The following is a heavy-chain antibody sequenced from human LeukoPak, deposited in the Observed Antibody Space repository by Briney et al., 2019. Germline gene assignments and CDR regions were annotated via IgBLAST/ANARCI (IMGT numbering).Heavy chain of an antibody. CDR2: ISSNGGST. V-gene: IGHV3-64D*06. Sequence: GGSLRLSCSASGFTFSSYAMHWVRQAPGKGLEYVSAISSNGGSTYYADSVKGRFTISRDNSKNTLYLQMSSLRAEDTAVYYCVTDIVVVPAAIGYYGMDVWGKGTAVTVSS. D-gene: IGHD2-2*01. CDR3: VTDIVVVPAAIGYYGMDV. J-gene: IGHJ6*04. CDR1: GFTFSSYA.